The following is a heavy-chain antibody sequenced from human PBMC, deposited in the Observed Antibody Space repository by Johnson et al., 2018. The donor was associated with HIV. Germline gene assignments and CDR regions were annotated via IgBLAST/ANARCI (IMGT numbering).Heavy chain of an antibody. CDR1: GFTFSSYW. J-gene: IGHJ3*02. CDR3: ARDTGLLWFRDFPDAFDI. D-gene: IGHD3-10*01. Sequence: QVQLVESGGGLVKPGGSLRLSCAASGFTFSSYWMSWVRQAPWKGLEWVAVISYDGSNKYYADSVKGRFTISRDNSKNTLYLQMNSLRAEDTAVYYCARDTGLLWFRDFPDAFDIWGQGTRVIVSS. V-gene: IGHV3-30*03. CDR2: ISYDGSNK.